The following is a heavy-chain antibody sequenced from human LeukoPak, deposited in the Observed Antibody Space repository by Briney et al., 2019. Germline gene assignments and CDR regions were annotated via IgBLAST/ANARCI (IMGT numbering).Heavy chain of an antibody. V-gene: IGHV4-61*02. CDR1: GGSISSSNYY. CDR3: ARGRYYYDSSGYYIFDY. Sequence: SQTLSLTCSVSGGSISSSNYYWSWIRQPAGKGLEWIGRIYTSGSTNYNPSLRSRATMSVDTSKNQFSLKLSSVTAADTAVYYCARGRYYYDSSGYYIFDYWGQGTLVTVSS. J-gene: IGHJ4*02. CDR2: IYTSGST. D-gene: IGHD3-22*01.